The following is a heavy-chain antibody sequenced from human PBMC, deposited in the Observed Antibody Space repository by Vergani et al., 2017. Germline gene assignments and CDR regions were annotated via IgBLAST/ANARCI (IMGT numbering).Heavy chain of an antibody. CDR2: ISGSGVSA. D-gene: IGHD4-17*01. CDR3: AKDGRENSDYGYFDY. J-gene: IGHJ4*02. CDR1: EFTFSNYA. V-gene: IGHV3-23*01. Sequence: EVQLLESGGGLVQPGGSLRLTCAASEFTFSNYAMNWVRQAPGKGLEWVSGISGSGVSAYYTDSVKGRFTISRDNSKETLSLQMRSLRADDTAVYYCAKDGRENSDYGYFDYWGQGTLVTVSS.